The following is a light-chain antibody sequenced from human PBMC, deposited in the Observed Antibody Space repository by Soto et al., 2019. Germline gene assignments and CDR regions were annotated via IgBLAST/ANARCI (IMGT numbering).Light chain of an antibody. CDR3: QKCKVAPFT. CDR2: AAS. V-gene: IGKV1-27*01. Sequence: DIQMTQSPSSLSASVGDRVTVTCRASQGIDNHLAWYQQKPGKPPKLLIYAASTLQSGVPSRFTGSGPGTDFTLTISSLQPEDAATYYCQKCKVAPFTFGGGTKVEI. CDR1: QGIDNH. J-gene: IGKJ4*01.